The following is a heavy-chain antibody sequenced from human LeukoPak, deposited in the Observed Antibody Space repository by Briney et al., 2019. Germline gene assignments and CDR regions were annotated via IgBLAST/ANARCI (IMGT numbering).Heavy chain of an antibody. D-gene: IGHD6-19*01. CDR2: ISSTGGST. Sequence: GGSLRLSCAGSGFTFSSYAMSWVRQAPGKGLEWVSVISSTGGSTFYADSVKGRFTISRDNSKNTLYLQMNSLRVEDTAVYYCATRGSGWYFDYWGQGTLVTVSS. V-gene: IGHV3-23*01. CDR1: GFTFSSYA. CDR3: ATRGSGWYFDY. J-gene: IGHJ4*02.